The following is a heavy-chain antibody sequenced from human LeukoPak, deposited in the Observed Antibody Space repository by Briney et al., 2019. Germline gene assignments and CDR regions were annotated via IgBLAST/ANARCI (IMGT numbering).Heavy chain of an antibody. CDR3: ARQYASSGYYLTDWFDP. CDR2: THDHGST. CDR1: GGSVSSSGHF. D-gene: IGHD3-22*01. J-gene: IGHJ5*02. Sequence: SETLSLTCTVSGGSVSSSGHFWNWVRQTPGKGLEWIGYTHDHGSTNYNPSLKSRVTISVDTSNNQFSLRLSSVTAADTAVYYCARQYASSGYYLTDWFDPWGQGTLVTVSS. V-gene: IGHV4-61*08.